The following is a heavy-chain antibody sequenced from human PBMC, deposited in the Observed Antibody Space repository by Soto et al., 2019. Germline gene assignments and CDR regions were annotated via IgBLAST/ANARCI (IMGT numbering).Heavy chain of an antibody. CDR3: ARIWYGDYGGSGWFDP. V-gene: IGHV2-26*01. CDR2: IFSNDEK. D-gene: IGHD4-17*01. Sequence: QVTLKESGPVLVNPTETLTLTCTVSGFSLSNARMGVSWIRQPPGKALEWLAHIFSNDEKSYSTSLKSRLTISKDTSKSQVVLTMTNMDPVDTATYYCARIWYGDYGGSGWFDPWGQGTLVTVSS. J-gene: IGHJ5*02. CDR1: GFSLSNARMG.